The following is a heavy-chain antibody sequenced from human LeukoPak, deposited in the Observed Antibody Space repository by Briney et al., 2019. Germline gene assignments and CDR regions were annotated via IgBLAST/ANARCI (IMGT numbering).Heavy chain of an antibody. J-gene: IGHJ4*02. V-gene: IGHV1-69*06. CDR2: IIPIFGTA. CDR1: GGTFSSYA. CDR3: ARSFGSSGWYDTGSVSKLAD. D-gene: IGHD6-19*01. Sequence: SVKVSCKASGGTFSSYAISWVRQAPGQGLEWMGGIIPIFGTANYAQKFQGRVTITADKSTSTAYMELSSLRSEDTAVYYCARSFGSSGWYDTGSVSKLADWGQGTLVTVSS.